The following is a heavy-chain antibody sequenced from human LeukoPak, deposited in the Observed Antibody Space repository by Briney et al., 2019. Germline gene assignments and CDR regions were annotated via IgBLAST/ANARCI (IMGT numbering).Heavy chain of an antibody. CDR1: GFSFSSSW. CDR2: IKQDGSEK. V-gene: IGHV3-7*04. D-gene: IGHD3-22*01. CDR3: ARDTSGYSWNY. Sequence: GGSLRLSCAASGFSFSSSWMSRVRQAPGKGLEWVANIKQDGSEKDYVDSVKGRFTISRDNAQNSLYLQMNSLRADDTAVYYCARDTSGYSWNYWGQGTLVTVSS. J-gene: IGHJ4*02.